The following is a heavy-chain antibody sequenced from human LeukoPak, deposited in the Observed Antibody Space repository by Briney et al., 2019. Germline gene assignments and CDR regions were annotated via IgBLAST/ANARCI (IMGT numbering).Heavy chain of an antibody. Sequence: ETLSLTCAVSGGSISSSNWWSWVRQAPGKGLEWVANIKGDGSAQYYVDSVKGRFTISRDNAKNSLNLQMNSLRAEDTAVYYCATSSDAPGNHWGQGTLVTVSS. D-gene: IGHD2-2*01. CDR3: ATSSDAPGNH. J-gene: IGHJ5*02. CDR1: GGSISSSNW. V-gene: IGHV3-7*01. CDR2: IKGDGSAQ.